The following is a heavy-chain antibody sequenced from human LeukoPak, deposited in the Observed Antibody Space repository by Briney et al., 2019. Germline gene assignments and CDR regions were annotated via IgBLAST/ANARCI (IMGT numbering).Heavy chain of an antibody. Sequence: GGSLRLSCAASGFTFSSYAMHWVRQAPGKGLEYVSAISSNGGSTYYANSVKGRFTTSRDNSKNTLYLQMGSLRAEDMAVYYCARDLSRGYGAFDIWGQGTMVTVSS. CDR1: GFTFSSYA. CDR3: ARDLSRGYGAFDI. D-gene: IGHD6-13*01. J-gene: IGHJ3*02. V-gene: IGHV3-64*01. CDR2: ISSNGGST.